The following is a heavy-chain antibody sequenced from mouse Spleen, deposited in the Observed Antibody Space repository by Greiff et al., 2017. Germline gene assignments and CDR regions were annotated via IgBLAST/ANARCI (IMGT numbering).Heavy chain of an antibody. CDR1: GFTFSDAW. J-gene: IGHJ4*01. D-gene: IGHD3-1*01. CDR3: TRQLGLPSYAMDY. CDR2: IRNKANNHAT. Sequence: EVQVVESGGGLVQPGGSMKLSCAASGFTFSDAWMDWVRQSPEKGLEWVAEIRNKANNHATYYAESVKGRFTISRDDSKSSVYLQMNSLRAEDTGIYYCTRQLGLPSYAMDYWGQGTSVTVSS. V-gene: IGHV6-6*01.